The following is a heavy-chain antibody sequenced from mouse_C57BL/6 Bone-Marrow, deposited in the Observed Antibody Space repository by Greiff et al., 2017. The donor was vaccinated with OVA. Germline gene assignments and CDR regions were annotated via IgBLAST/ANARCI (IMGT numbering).Heavy chain of an antibody. CDR1: GFTFSSYA. V-gene: IGHV5-4*01. CDR3: ARENDYDWFAY. CDR2: ISDGGSYT. J-gene: IGHJ3*01. Sequence: EVQLQESGGGLVKPGGSLKLSCAASGFTFSSYAMSWVRQTPEKRLEWVATISDGGSYTYYPDNVKGRFTISRDNAKNNLYLQMSHLKSEDTAMYYCARENDYDWFAYWGQGTLVTVSA. D-gene: IGHD2-4*01.